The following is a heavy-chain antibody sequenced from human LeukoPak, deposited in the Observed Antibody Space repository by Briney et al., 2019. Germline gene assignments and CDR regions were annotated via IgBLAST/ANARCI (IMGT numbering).Heavy chain of an antibody. CDR3: ARDGQDSSGYYWDY. V-gene: IGHV4-59*01. CDR2: ISNTGTT. J-gene: IGHJ4*02. CDR1: GGSITSSH. Sequence: SETLSLTCTVSGGSITSSHWSWIRQPPGEGLEWIGFISNTGTTNYNPSLKSRVTISVDTSKNRFSLKLSSVTAVDTAVYYCARDGQDSSGYYWDYWGQGTLVTVSS. D-gene: IGHD3-22*01.